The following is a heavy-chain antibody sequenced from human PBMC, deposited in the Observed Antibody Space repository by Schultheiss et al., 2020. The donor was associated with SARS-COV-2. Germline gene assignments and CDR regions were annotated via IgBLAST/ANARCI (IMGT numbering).Heavy chain of an antibody. CDR2: ISYDGTNK. D-gene: IGHD6-13*01. Sequence: GGSLRLSCAASGKFTFSNYAMHWVRQAPGKGLEWVAFISYDGTNKYYADSVKGRFTISRDDPKNTLFLQMNSLRPEDTALYYCARVRPSIAVTGPADYWGQGTLVTVSS. V-gene: IGHV3-30-3*01. CDR1: GKFTFSNYA. CDR3: ARVRPSIAVTGPADY. J-gene: IGHJ4*02.